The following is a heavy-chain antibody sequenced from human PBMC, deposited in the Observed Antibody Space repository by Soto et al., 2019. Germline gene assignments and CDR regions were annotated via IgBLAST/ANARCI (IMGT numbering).Heavy chain of an antibody. J-gene: IGHJ4*02. CDR2: IYYSGST. D-gene: IGHD3-22*01. CDR1: GGSISSGDYY. Sequence: QVQLQESGPGLVKPSQTLSLTCTVSGGSISSGDYYWSWIRQPPGKGLEWIGYIYYSGSTYYNPSLKSRVTISVDTSKNQFSLKLSSVTAADTAVYYCARGGGNDSSGTPVWVDDYWGQGTLVTVSS. CDR3: ARGGGNDSSGTPVWVDDY. V-gene: IGHV4-30-4*01.